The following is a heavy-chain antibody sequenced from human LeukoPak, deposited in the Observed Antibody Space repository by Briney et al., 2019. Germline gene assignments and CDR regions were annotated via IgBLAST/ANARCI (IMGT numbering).Heavy chain of an antibody. CDR2: FDPEDGET. V-gene: IGHV1-24*01. Sequence: GASVKVSCKVSGYTLTELSMHWVRQAPGKGLEWMGGFDPEDGETIYAQKFQGRVTMTEDTSTDTAYMELRSLRSDDTAVYYCARTDQGGSSWYFGFRKFDYWGQGTLVTVSS. CDR1: GYTLTELS. D-gene: IGHD6-13*01. J-gene: IGHJ4*02. CDR3: ARTDQGGSSWYFGFRKFDY.